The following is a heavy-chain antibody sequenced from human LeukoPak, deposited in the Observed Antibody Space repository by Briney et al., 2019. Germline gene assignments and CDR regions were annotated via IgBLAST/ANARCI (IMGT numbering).Heavy chain of an antibody. V-gene: IGHV1-2*02. J-gene: IGHJ4*02. D-gene: IGHD5-18*01. CDR2: INPNSGGT. Sequence: ASLKVSCKASGYTFTGDYMHCVRQAPGQGLEWMGWINPNSGGTNYAQNFQGRVTMTRDTSISTAYMELSRLRSDDTAVYYCASFLGYSYGWDYWGQGTLVTVSS. CDR3: ASFLGYSYGWDY. CDR1: GYTFTGDY.